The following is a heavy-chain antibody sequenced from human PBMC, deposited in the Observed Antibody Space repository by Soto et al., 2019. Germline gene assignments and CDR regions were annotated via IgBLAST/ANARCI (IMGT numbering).Heavy chain of an antibody. CDR1: GYTFTSYG. D-gene: IGHD5-18*01. J-gene: IGHJ3*02. CDR3: ASPLGYSDGPWDAFDI. Sequence: ASVKVSYKASGYTFTSYGISWVRQAPGQGLEWMGWISAYNGNTNYAQKLQGRVTMTTDTSTSTAYMELRSLRSDDTAVYYCASPLGYSDGPWDAFDISGQGTTVTVS. CDR2: ISAYNGNT. V-gene: IGHV1-18*01.